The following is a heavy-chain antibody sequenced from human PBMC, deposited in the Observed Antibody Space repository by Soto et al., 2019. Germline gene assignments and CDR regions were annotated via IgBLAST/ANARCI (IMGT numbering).Heavy chain of an antibody. CDR2: ISGSGGST. V-gene: IGHV3-23*01. CDR3: AEGGYSYGYWVAY. D-gene: IGHD5-18*01. J-gene: IGHJ4*02. CDR1: GFTFSSYA. Sequence: PGGSLRLSCAASGFTFSSYAMSWVRQAPGKGLEWVSAISGSGGSTYYADSVKGRFTISRDNSKNTLYLQMNSLRADYTAVYYCAEGGYSYGYWVAYWGQGTLVTVSS.